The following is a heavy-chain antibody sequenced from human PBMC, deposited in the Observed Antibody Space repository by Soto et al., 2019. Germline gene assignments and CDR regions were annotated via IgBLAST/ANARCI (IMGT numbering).Heavy chain of an antibody. J-gene: IGHJ5*02. V-gene: IGHV4-4*02. CDR1: GGSIMSSNW. D-gene: IGHD4-17*01. CDR3: ARDRGVTTVVAWFDP. CDR2: IYYSGSV. Sequence: QVQLQESGPGLVEPSGTLSLTCAVSGGSIMSSNWWSWVRQPPGKGLEWIGEIYYSGSVNYNPSLQSRVTVSLDKSKNHFSLKLNSVTAADTAVYYCARDRGVTTVVAWFDPWGQGTLVTVSS.